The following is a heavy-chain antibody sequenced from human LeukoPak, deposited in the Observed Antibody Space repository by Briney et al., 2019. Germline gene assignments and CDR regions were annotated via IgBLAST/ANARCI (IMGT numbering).Heavy chain of an antibody. CDR2: IYPGDSDT. V-gene: IGHV5-51*01. Sequence: GESLKISCKGSGYSFTSYWIGWVRQMPGKGLEWMGIIYPGDSDTRYSPSFQGQVTISADKSISTAYLQWSSLKASDTAMYYCARLLADCSSLTCYLSYFDYWGQGTLVTVSS. J-gene: IGHJ4*02. CDR3: ARLLADCSSLTCYLSYFDY. D-gene: IGHD2-2*01. CDR1: GYSFTSYW.